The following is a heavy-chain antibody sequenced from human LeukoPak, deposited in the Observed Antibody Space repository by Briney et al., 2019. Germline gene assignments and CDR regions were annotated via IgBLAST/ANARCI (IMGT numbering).Heavy chain of an antibody. J-gene: IGHJ6*02. Sequence: GGSLRLSCAASGFTFSSYAMHWVRQAPGKGLEWVAVISYDGSNKYYADSVKGRFTISRDNSKNTLYLQMNSLRAEDTAVYYCARVLAEGGFHVDIVATMRHYYGMDVWGQGTTVTVSS. D-gene: IGHD5-12*01. CDR3: ARVLAEGGFHVDIVATMRHYYGMDV. V-gene: IGHV3-30-3*01. CDR1: GFTFSSYA. CDR2: ISYDGSNK.